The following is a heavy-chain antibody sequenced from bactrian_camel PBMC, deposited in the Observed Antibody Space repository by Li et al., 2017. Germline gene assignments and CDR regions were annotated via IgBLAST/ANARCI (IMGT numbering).Heavy chain of an antibody. V-gene: IGHV3S31*01. Sequence: VQLVESGGGLPQPGGSLRLSCAAAGFTFSNYAMSWVRQAPGKGLEWVSSINSGAGSTYYADSVKGRFTISRDNGKNTLYLQLNSLRTEDTAMYYCTKDSTDGGWASTYWGQGTQVTVS. CDR2: INSGAGST. CDR3: TKDSTDGGWASTY. D-gene: IGHD7*01. CDR1: GFTFSNYA. J-gene: IGHJ4*01.